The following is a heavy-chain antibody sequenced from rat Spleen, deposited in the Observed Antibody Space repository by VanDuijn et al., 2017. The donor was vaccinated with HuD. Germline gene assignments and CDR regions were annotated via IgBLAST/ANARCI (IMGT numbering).Heavy chain of an antibody. CDR3: ARHSQYGFDY. CDR2: ISTGGGST. J-gene: IGHJ2*01. V-gene: IGHV5S23*01. Sequence: EVQLVESGGDLVQPGRSLKLSCAASGFTYSNYVMAWVRQAPTKGLEWVASISTGGGSTYYRDSVKGRFTVSRDNAKSTLYLQMDSLRSEDTATYYCARHSQYGFDYWGQGVMVTVSS. CDR1: GFTYSNYV. D-gene: IGHD1-11*01.